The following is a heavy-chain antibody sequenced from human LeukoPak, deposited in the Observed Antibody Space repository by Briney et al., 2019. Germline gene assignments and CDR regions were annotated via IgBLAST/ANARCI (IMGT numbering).Heavy chain of an antibody. CDR2: INHSGST. V-gene: IGHV4-30-2*01. CDR3: ARRRRESGYYYYYMDV. Sequence: PSQTLSLTCTVSGGSISSGGYYWSWIRQPPGKGLEWIGEINHSGSTNYSPSLKSRVTISVDTSKNQFSLKLSSVTAADTAVYYCARRRRESGYYYYYMDVWGKGTAVTVSS. CDR1: GGSISSGGYY. D-gene: IGHD6-25*01. J-gene: IGHJ6*03.